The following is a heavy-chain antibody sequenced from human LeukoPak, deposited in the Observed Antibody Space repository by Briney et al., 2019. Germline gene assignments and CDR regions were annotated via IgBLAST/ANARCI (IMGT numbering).Heavy chain of an antibody. CDR2: ISSSSSYI. CDR1: GFTFSSYS. J-gene: IGHJ4*02. Sequence: PGGSLRLSCAASGFTFSSYSMNWVRQAPGKGLEWVSSISSSSSYIYYADSVKGRFTISRDNAKNSLYLQMNSLRAEDTAAYYCARDPGDGYNYVDYWGQGTLVTVSS. D-gene: IGHD5-24*01. V-gene: IGHV3-21*01. CDR3: ARDPGDGYNYVDY.